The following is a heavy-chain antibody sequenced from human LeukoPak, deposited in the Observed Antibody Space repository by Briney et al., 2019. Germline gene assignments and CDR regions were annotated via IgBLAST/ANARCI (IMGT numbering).Heavy chain of an antibody. V-gene: IGHV3-21*01. D-gene: IGHD4-17*01. Sequence: GGSLRLSCAASGFTFSSYSMNWVRQAPGKGLEWVSSISSSSSYIYYADSVKGRFTISRDNAKNSLYLQMNSLGAEDTAVYYCARDFTVNDAFDIWGQGTMVTVSS. CDR2: ISSSSSYI. J-gene: IGHJ3*02. CDR3: ARDFTVNDAFDI. CDR1: GFTFSSYS.